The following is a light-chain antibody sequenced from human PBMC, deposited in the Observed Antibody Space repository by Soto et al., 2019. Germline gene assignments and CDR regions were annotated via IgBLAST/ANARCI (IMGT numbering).Light chain of an antibody. CDR1: QSVLHSSNNKDY. CDR3: QQYYSTPFT. CDR2: WAS. V-gene: IGKV4-1*01. Sequence: DIVMTQSPDSLAVSLGERATIYCESSQSVLHSSNNKDYLAWYQQKPGQSPKLLIYWASTRESGVPDRFSGSGSATEFTLTISSLQAEDVAVYYCQQYYSTPFTFGPGTKVDIK. J-gene: IGKJ3*01.